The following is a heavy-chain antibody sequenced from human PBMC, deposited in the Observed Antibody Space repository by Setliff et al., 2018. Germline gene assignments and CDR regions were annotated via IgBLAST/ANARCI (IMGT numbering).Heavy chain of an antibody. D-gene: IGHD3-22*01. J-gene: IGHJ3*01. CDR3: ASPRLSYYDNGAFPSDAFDL. V-gene: IGHV4-34*01. Sequence: SETLSLTCAVYGGYFSTYYWNWIRQPPGKGLEWIGEINHSGSTNYNPSLKSRVTISVDTSKNQFSLKLRSVTAADTAVYYCASPRLSYYDNGAFPSDAFDLWGQGTMVTVSS. CDR1: GGYFSTYY. CDR2: INHSGST.